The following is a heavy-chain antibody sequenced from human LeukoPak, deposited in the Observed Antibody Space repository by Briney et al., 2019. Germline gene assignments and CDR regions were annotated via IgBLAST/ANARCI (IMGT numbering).Heavy chain of an antibody. Sequence: GGSLRLSCAASGFTFSSYGMHWVRQAPGKGLEWVAVIWDDGSNKYYADSVKGRFTISRDNSKNTRYLQMNSLRADDTAVYYCAKGHSSGYYYESEWFEYWGQGTLVTVSS. CDR1: GFTFSSYG. J-gene: IGHJ4*02. CDR3: AKGHSSGYYYESEWFEY. CDR2: IWDDGSNK. V-gene: IGHV3-33*06. D-gene: IGHD3-22*01.